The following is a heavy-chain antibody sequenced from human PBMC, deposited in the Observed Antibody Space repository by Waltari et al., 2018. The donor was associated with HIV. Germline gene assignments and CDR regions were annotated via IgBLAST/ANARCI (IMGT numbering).Heavy chain of an antibody. CDR1: GFRFSDYW. CDR3: ARTWSGHWDF. Sequence: VESGGALVQPGGSLRLSCATSGFRFSDYWMSWVRQTPEGGLEWVANIKQDGSAKYVVYSVKGRFTISRDNANSSLSLQMNSLRVEDTAVYYCARTWSGHWDFWGQGTLVTVSS. CDR2: IKQDGSAK. D-gene: IGHD3-3*01. J-gene: IGHJ4*02. V-gene: IGHV3-7*01.